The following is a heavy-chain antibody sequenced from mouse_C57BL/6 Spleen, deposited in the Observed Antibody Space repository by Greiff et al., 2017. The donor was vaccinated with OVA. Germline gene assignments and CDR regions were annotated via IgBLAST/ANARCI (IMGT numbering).Heavy chain of an antibody. Sequence: VQRVESGAELVKPGASVKISCKASGYAFSSYWLNWVKQRPGQGLEWIGQIDPGDGDTNYNGKFKGKATLTADKSSSTAYMQLSRLTAEDSAVYFCTRVSGSWFAYWGQGTLVTVSA. CDR2: IDPGDGDT. D-gene: IGHD4-1*01. V-gene: IGHV1-80*01. CDR3: TRVSGSWFAY. J-gene: IGHJ3*01. CDR1: GYAFSSYW.